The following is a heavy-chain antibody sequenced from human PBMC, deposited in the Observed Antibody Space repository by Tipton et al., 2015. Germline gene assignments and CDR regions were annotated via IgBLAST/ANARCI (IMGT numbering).Heavy chain of an antibody. J-gene: IGHJ4*02. CDR1: GDSVSSSSHY. CDR3: ACHDYDLLTRDYQTVDY. V-gene: IGHV4-39*07. CDR2: TYYTGAT. Sequence: TLSLTCSVSGDSVSSSSHYWGWIRQPPGKGPEWIGSTYYTGATYYNPSLQSRVTISADTSKNQFSLRLTSVTAADTAVYYCACHDYDLLTRDYQTVDYWGQGTRVTVSS. D-gene: IGHD3-9*01.